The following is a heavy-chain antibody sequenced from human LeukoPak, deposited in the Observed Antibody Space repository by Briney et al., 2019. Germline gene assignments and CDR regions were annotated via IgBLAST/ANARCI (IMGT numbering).Heavy chain of an antibody. CDR2: ISYDGSNK. V-gene: IGHV3-30*19. D-gene: IGHD1-26*01. CDR1: GFTFSSYG. Sequence: PGGSLRLSCAASGFTFSSYGMHWVRQAPGKGLEWVAVISYDGSNKYYADSVKGRFTISRDNSKNTLYLQMNSLRAEDTAVYYCAREWELVAFDIWGQGTMVTVSS. J-gene: IGHJ3*02. CDR3: AREWELVAFDI.